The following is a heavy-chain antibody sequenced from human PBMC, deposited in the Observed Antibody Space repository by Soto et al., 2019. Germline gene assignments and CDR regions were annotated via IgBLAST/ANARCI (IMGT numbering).Heavy chain of an antibody. V-gene: IGHV3-23*01. Sequence: EVQLLESGGGLVQPGGSLRLSCAASGFTFSSYAMRWVRQAPVKGLEWVSAISGSGGSTYYADSVKGRFTISRDNSKNTLYMQMNSVRAGDTGVYYCARRGSGSYCDYWGEGTLVTVSS. J-gene: IGHJ4*02. CDR1: GFTFSSYA. CDR2: ISGSGGST. D-gene: IGHD1-26*01. CDR3: ARRGSGSYCDY.